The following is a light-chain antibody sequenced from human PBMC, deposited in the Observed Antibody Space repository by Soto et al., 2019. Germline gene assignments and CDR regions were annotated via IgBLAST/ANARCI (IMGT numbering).Light chain of an antibody. V-gene: IGLV2-23*01. J-gene: IGLJ1*01. Sequence: QSALTQPASVSGSPGQSITISCTGTSSDVGSYNLVSWYQQHPGKAPKLMIYEGSKRPSGVSNRFSGSKSGNTASLTISGLQAEDEGDYYCCSYADGSIYFFGTGTKLTVL. CDR2: EGS. CDR1: SSDVGSYNL. CDR3: CSYADGSIYF.